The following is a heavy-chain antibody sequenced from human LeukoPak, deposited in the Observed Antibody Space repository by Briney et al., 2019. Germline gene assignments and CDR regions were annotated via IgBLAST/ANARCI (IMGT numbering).Heavy chain of an antibody. D-gene: IGHD5-18*01. Sequence: GGSLRLSCAASGFTFSSYGMHWVRQAPGKGLVWVSRISDDGSSTSYADSVKGRFTISRANAKNTLYLQMNSLRAEDTAVYYCARINREPGYSSDYWGQGTLVTVSS. CDR2: ISDDGSST. V-gene: IGHV3-74*01. J-gene: IGHJ4*02. CDR3: ARINREPGYSSDY. CDR1: GFTFSSYG.